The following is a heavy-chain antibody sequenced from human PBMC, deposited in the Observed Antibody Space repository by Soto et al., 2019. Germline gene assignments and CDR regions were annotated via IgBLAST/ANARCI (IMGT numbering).Heavy chain of an antibody. CDR3: AKGVSRSDYYDFWSGYGPFDP. V-gene: IGHV3-23*01. J-gene: IGHJ5*02. Sequence: GGSLRLSCAASGFTFSSYAMSWVRQAPGKGLEWVSAISGSGGSTYYADSVKGRFTISRDNSKNTLYRQMNSLGAEETAVYYCAKGVSRSDYYDFWSGYGPFDPWGQGTLVTVSS. CDR1: GFTFSSYA. CDR2: ISGSGGST. D-gene: IGHD3-3*01.